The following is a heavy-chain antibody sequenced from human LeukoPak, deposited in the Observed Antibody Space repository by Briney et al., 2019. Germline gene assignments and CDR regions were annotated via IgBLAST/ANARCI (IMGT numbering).Heavy chain of an antibody. J-gene: IGHJ3*02. CDR1: GYTFTSYY. D-gene: IGHD1-20*01. CDR3: ARGLYHWNDVGNYAFDI. Sequence: GASVKVSCKASGYTFTSYYMHWVRQAPGQGLEWMGIINPSGGSTSYAQKFQGRVTMTRDMSASTVYMELSSLRSEDTAVYYCARGLYHWNDVGNYAFDIWGQGTMVTVSS. CDR2: INPSGGST. V-gene: IGHV1-46*01.